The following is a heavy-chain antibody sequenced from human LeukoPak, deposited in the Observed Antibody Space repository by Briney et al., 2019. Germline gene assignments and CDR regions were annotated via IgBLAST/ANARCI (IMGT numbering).Heavy chain of an antibody. Sequence: GGSLRLSCAASGFTFSSYAMSWVPQAPGKGLEWVSAISGSGGSTYYADSVKGRFTISRDNSKNTLYLQMNSLRAEDTAVYYCAKAQKAWELLHDFDYWGQGTLVTVSS. V-gene: IGHV3-23*01. J-gene: IGHJ4*02. CDR2: ISGSGGST. CDR3: AKAQKAWELLHDFDY. CDR1: GFTFSSYA. D-gene: IGHD1-26*01.